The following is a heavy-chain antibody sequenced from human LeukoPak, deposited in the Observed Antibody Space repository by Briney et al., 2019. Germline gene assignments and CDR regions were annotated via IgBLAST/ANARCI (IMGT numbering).Heavy chain of an antibody. J-gene: IGHJ4*02. CDR3: ARDATSTSKYYYDSSGYYPLDY. CDR2: ISSSGSTI. CDR1: GFTFSSYA. V-gene: IGHV3-48*04. Sequence: PGGSLRLSCAASGFTFSSYAMSWVRQAPGKGLEWVSYISSSGSTIHYADSVKGRFTISRDNAKNSLYLQMNSLRAEDTAVYYCARDATSTSKYYYDSSGYYPLDYWGQGTLVTVSS. D-gene: IGHD3-22*01.